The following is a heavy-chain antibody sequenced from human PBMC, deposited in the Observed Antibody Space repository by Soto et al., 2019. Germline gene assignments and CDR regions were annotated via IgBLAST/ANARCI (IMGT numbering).Heavy chain of an antibody. CDR2: INAGNGNT. V-gene: IGHV1-3*01. J-gene: IGHJ4*02. D-gene: IGHD3-3*01. CDR1: GYAFTRYA. Sequence: ASVKVSCKASGYAFTRYAMHWVRQAPGQRLEWMGWINAGNGNTKYSQKFQGRVTITRDTSASTAYMELSSLRSEDTAVYYCARDGYDFWSGYYTGLFDYWGQGTLVTVSS. CDR3: ARDGYDFWSGYYTGLFDY.